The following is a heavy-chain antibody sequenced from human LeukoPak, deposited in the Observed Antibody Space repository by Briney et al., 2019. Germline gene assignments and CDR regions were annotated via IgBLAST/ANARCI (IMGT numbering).Heavy chain of an antibody. J-gene: IGHJ4*02. CDR3: ARRLRFGAGIDY. V-gene: IGHV4-38-2*02. Sequence: SETLSLTCTVSGYSISSSYYWGWIRQPPGKGLEWIGSIYHSGNTNYNPSLKSRVTISVDTSKNQFSLKLSSVTAADTAVYYCARRLRFGAGIDYWGQGTLVTVSS. D-gene: IGHD3-10*01. CDR1: GYSISSSYY. CDR2: IYHSGNT.